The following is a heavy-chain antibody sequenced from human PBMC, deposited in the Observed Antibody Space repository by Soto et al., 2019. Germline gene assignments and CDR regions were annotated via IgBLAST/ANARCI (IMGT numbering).Heavy chain of an antibody. Sequence: QVQLQESGPGLVKPSQTLSLTCTVSGGSISSGGYYWSWIRQHPGKGLEWIGYIYYSGSTYYNPSLKSRVTLSEDTSKNQFSLKLSAVSAAVTAVYYCARGVAATIVYGYWGQGTLVNGSS. J-gene: IGHJ4*02. CDR1: GGSISSGGYY. V-gene: IGHV4-31*03. CDR2: IYYSGST. CDR3: ARGVAATIVYGY. D-gene: IGHD2-15*01.